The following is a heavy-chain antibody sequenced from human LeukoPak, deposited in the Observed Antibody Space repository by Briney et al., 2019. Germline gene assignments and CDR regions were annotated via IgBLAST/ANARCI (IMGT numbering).Heavy chain of an antibody. CDR2: ISSSSSYI. V-gene: IGHV3-21*01. CDR3: ARDLIVSGDAFDI. J-gene: IGHJ3*02. D-gene: IGHD2/OR15-2a*01. CDR1: GFTFSSYS. Sequence: PGGSLRLSCAASGFTFSSYSMNWVRQAPGKGLEWVSSISSSSSYIYYADSVKGRFTISRDNAKNSLYLQMNSLRAEDTAVYYCARDLIVSGDAFDIWGQGTMVTVSS.